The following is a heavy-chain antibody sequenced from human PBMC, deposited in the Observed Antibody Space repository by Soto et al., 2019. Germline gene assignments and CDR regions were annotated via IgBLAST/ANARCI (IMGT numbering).Heavy chain of an antibody. D-gene: IGHD2-2*01. CDR3: AKDYRYCSSTSCYFAYGMDV. V-gene: IGHV3-30*18. J-gene: IGHJ6*02. CDR2: ISYDGSNK. CDR1: GFTFSSYG. Sequence: GGSLRLSCAASGFTFSSYGMHWVRQAPGKGLEWVAVISYDGSNKYYADSVKGRFTISRDNSKNTLYLQMNSLRAEDTAVYYCAKDYRYCSSTSCYFAYGMDVWGQGTTVTVSS.